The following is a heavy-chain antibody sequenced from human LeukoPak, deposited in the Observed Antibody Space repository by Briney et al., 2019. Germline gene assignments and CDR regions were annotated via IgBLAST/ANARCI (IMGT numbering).Heavy chain of an antibody. D-gene: IGHD2-15*01. J-gene: IGHJ6*02. Sequence: PGGPLRLSCAASGFTFSSYSMNWVRQAPGKGLEWVSSISSSSSYIYYADSVKGRFTISRDNAKNSLYLQMNSLRAEDTAVYYCARYCSGGSCSNYYYYYYGMDVWGQGTTVTVSS. CDR3: ARYCSGGSCSNYYYYYYGMDV. V-gene: IGHV3-21*01. CDR1: GFTFSSYS. CDR2: ISSSSSYI.